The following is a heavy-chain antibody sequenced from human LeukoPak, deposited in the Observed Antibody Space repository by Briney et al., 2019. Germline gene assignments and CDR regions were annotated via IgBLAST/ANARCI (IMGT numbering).Heavy chain of an antibody. Sequence: GGSLRLSCAASGFTFNNYDMSWVRQAPGKGLEWVSAISNSGANTYYADSVKGRFTISRDNSKNPLYLQMDSLRAEDTAVYYCAKDLRYYDSTGYYGLDYWGQGTLVTVSS. CDR1: GFTFNNYD. CDR3: AKDLRYYDSTGYYGLDY. D-gene: IGHD3-22*01. CDR2: ISNSGANT. V-gene: IGHV3-23*01. J-gene: IGHJ4*02.